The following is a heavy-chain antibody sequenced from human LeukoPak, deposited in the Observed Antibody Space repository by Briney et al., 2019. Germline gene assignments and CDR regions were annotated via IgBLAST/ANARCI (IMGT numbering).Heavy chain of an antibody. D-gene: IGHD6-13*01. CDR3: ARHFERNSWGRTNNRFDY. Sequence: PSETLSLTCTVSGGSISSSIYYWGWIRQPPGKGLEWIGSIYYSGSTYYNPSLKSRVTISVDTSKNQFSLKLSSVTAADTAVYYCARHFERNSWGRTNNRFDYWGQGTLVTVSS. CDR2: IYYSGST. V-gene: IGHV4-39*01. CDR1: GGSISSSIYY. J-gene: IGHJ4*02.